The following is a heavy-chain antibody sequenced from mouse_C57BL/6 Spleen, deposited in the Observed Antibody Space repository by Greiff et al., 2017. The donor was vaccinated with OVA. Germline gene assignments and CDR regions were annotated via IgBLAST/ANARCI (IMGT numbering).Heavy chain of an antibody. D-gene: IGHD1-1*01. Sequence: VQLQQSGAELVMPGASVKLSCKASGYTFTSYWMHWVKQRPGQGLEWIGEIDPSDSYTNYNQKFKGKSTLTVDNSSSTAYMQLSSLTSEDSAGYYCAASTGSSMDYWGQGTSVTVSS. CDR3: AASTGSSMDY. CDR2: IDPSDSYT. J-gene: IGHJ4*01. V-gene: IGHV1-69*01. CDR1: GYTFTSYW.